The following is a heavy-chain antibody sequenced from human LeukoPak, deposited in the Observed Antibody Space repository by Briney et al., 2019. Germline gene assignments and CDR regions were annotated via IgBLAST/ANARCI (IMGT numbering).Heavy chain of an antibody. CDR1: GFTFSSYS. CDR3: AKGSGGVVVPAAIWRD. J-gene: IGHJ4*02. V-gene: IGHV3-21*01. Sequence: GGSLRLSCAASGFTFSSYSMNWVRQAPGKGLEWVSSISSSSSYIYYADSVKGRFTISRDNSKNTLYLQMNSLRAEDTAVYYCAKGSGGVVVPAAIWRDWGQGTLVTVSS. D-gene: IGHD2-2*01. CDR2: ISSSSSYI.